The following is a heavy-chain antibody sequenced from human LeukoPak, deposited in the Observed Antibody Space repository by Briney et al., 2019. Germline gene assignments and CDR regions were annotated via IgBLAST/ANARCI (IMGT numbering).Heavy chain of an antibody. CDR3: ARIGYSSSSFDY. J-gene: IGHJ4*02. CDR1: GFTFSNYW. CDR2: IKQDGSQK. V-gene: IGHV3-7*01. D-gene: IGHD6-6*01. Sequence: HPGGSLRLSCAASGFTFSNYWMSWVRQAPGKGLEWVANIKQDGSQKYYVDSVKGRFTISRDNAKNSQYLQMNSLGAEDTAMYYCARIGYSSSSFDYWGQGTLVTVSS.